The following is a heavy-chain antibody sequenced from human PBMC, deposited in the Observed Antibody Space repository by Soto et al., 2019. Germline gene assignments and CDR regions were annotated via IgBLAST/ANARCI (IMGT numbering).Heavy chain of an antibody. CDR2: IWYDGSNK. Sequence: QVQLVESGGGVVQPGKSLRLSCAASGFTFSSYGMQWVRQAPGKGLEWVAVIWYDGSNKYYADSVKGRFTISRDNSKNTLYLQMNSLRAEDTAVYYCAKDQLGGWDYYYYYYGMDVWGQGTTVTVSS. CDR3: AKDQLGGWDYYYYYYGMDV. D-gene: IGHD6-19*01. CDR1: GFTFSSYG. V-gene: IGHV3-33*06. J-gene: IGHJ6*02.